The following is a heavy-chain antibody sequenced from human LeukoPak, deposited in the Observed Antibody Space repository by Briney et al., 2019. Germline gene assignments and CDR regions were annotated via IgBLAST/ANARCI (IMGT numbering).Heavy chain of an antibody. Sequence: GGSLRLSCAASGFTFSSYWMSWVRQAPGKGLEWVANIKQDGSEKYYVDSVKGRFTISRDNAKNSLYLQMNSLRAEDTAVYYCARDDSSGYWATFDYWGQGTLVTVSS. CDR3: ARDDSSGYWATFDY. J-gene: IGHJ4*02. CDR2: IKQDGSEK. D-gene: IGHD3-22*01. V-gene: IGHV3-7*01. CDR1: GFTFSSYW.